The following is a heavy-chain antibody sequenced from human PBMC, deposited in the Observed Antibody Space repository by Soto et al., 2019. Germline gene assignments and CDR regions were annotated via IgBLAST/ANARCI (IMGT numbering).Heavy chain of an antibody. CDR2: INPKSDDT. Sequence: ASVKVSCKASGYPFSDNQIHWLRRAPGQGLEWMGRINPKSDDTNYAQKFQGRVTMTRDTSIDTAYLELTGLTSDDTATYYCARKHSLDYIRWGLDPWGQGTLVTSPQ. J-gene: IGHJ5*02. CDR3: ARKHSLDYIRWGLDP. D-gene: IGHD4-4*01. V-gene: IGHV1-2*02. CDR1: GYPFSDNQ.